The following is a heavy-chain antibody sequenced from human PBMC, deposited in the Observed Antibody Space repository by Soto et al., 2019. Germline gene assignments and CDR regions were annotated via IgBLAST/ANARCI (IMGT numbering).Heavy chain of an antibody. V-gene: IGHV3-23*01. D-gene: IGHD3-3*01. CDR3: ARDIPRYEFWSGSKIIDAFDI. Sequence: GGSLRLSCAASGFTFSSYAMSWVRQAPGKGLEWVSAISGSGGSTYYADSVKGRFTISRDNSKNTLYLQMNSLRAEDTAVYYCARDIPRYEFWSGSKIIDAFDIWGQGTMVTVSS. J-gene: IGHJ3*02. CDR2: ISGSGGST. CDR1: GFTFSSYA.